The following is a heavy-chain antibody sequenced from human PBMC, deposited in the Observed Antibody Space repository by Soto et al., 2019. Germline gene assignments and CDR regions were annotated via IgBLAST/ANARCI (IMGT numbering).Heavy chain of an antibody. CDR2: ISSSSSYT. D-gene: IGHD3-3*01. CDR3: ARMYDFWSGYYTYYYGMDV. J-gene: IGHJ6*02. V-gene: IGHV3-11*06. Sequence: QVQLVESGGGLVKPGGSLRLSCAASGFTFSDYYMSWIRQAPGKGLEWVSYISSSSSYTNYADSVKGRFTISRDNAKNSLYLQMNSLRAEDTAVYYCARMYDFWSGYYTYYYGMDVWGQGTTVTVSS. CDR1: GFTFSDYY.